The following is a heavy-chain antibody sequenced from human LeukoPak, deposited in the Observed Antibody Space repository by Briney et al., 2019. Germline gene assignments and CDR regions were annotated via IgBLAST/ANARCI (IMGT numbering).Heavy chain of an antibody. J-gene: IGHJ3*02. D-gene: IGHD6-19*01. Sequence: PGGSLRLSCAASGFTFSTYAMNWVRQAPGKGLNCVSGISGSGDSTLYADSVKGRFTISRDNSKKTLYLQMNSLRADDTAVYYCAKDARWLAPGTFDIWGQGTMVTVS. V-gene: IGHV3-23*01. CDR3: AKDARWLAPGTFDI. CDR1: GFTFSTYA. CDR2: ISGSGDST.